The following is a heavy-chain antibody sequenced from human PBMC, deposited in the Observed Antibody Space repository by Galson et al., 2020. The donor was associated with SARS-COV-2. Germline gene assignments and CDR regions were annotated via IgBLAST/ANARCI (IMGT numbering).Heavy chain of an antibody. CDR1: GGSFSGYY. D-gene: IGHD6-13*01. CDR2: INHSGST. V-gene: IGHV4-34*01. Sequence: SETLSLTCAVYGGSFSGYYWSWIRQPPGKGLEWIGEINHSGSTNYNPSLKSRVTISVDTSKNQFSLKLSSVTAADTAVYYCARHRYSSSWYGAHNWFDPWGQGTLVTVSS. CDR3: ARHRYSSSWYGAHNWFDP. J-gene: IGHJ5*02.